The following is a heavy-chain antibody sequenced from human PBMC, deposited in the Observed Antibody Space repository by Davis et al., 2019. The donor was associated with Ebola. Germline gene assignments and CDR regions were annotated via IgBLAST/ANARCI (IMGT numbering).Heavy chain of an antibody. J-gene: IGHJ6*02. D-gene: IGHD2-21*01. CDR1: GFIFSNYA. CDR2: IGSSSNGR. Sequence: PGGSLRLSCAASGFIFSNYAMNWVRQAPGKGLEWVSGIGSSSNGRHYADSVKGRFTISRDDSKNTVYLQMNNLRAEDTAVYYCAKDLLWWSASDVWGQGTTVTVSS. CDR3: AKDLLWWSASDV. V-gene: IGHV3-23*05.